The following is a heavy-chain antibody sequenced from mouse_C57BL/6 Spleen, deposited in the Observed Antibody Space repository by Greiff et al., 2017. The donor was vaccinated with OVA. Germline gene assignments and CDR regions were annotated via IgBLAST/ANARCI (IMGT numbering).Heavy chain of an antibody. Sequence: VQLQQSGAELVRPGSSVKLSCKASGYTFTSYWMHWVKQRPIQGLEWIGNIDPSDSETHYNQKFKDKATLTVDKSSSTAYMQLSSLTSEDSAVYYCARENNDNGSSSFFDYWGQGTTLTVSS. CDR2: IDPSDSET. J-gene: IGHJ2*01. D-gene: IGHD1-1*01. V-gene: IGHV1-52*01. CDR3: ARENNDNGSSSFFDY. CDR1: GYTFTSYW.